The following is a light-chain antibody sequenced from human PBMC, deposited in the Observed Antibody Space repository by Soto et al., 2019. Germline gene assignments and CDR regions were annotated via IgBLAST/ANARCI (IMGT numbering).Light chain of an antibody. V-gene: IGKV1-13*02. CDR1: QDISSS. J-gene: IGKJ4*01. Sequence: AIDSTQSPSSLSASVLDRVTITFWASQDISSSLAWYQQKAGKAPKLLIYGASILQSGVPSGFSGSGFGTDFTLTISSLRAEDFAIYFCQQTKSYPSTFGGGTKVDIK. CDR2: GAS. CDR3: QQTKSYPST.